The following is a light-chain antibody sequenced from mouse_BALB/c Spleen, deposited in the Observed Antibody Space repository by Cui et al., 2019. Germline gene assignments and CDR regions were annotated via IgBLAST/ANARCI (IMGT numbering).Light chain of an antibody. CDR1: SSVSSSY. Sequence: ENVLTQSPAIMAASLGQKVTMTCSTRSSVSSSYLHWYQQKSGASPKPLIHRTSNLASGVPARFSGSGSGTSYSLTISSVEAEDDATYYCQQWSGYPFTFGGGTKLEIK. J-gene: IGKJ2*01. CDR2: RTS. CDR3: QQWSGYPFT. V-gene: IGKV4-58*01.